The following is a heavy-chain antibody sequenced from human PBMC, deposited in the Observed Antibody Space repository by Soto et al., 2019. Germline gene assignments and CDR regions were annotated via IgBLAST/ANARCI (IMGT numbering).Heavy chain of an antibody. D-gene: IGHD4-17*01. CDR2: ISGSGGST. CDR3: AKYTVTTCLGYGYYYYYGMDV. V-gene: IGHV3-23*01. CDR1: GFTFSSYA. Sequence: GSLRLSCAASGFTFSSYAMSWVRQAPGKGLEWVSAISGSGGSTYYADSVKGRFTISRDNSKNTLYLQMNSLRAEDTAVYYCAKYTVTTCLGYGYYYYYGMDVWGQGTTVTVSS. J-gene: IGHJ6*02.